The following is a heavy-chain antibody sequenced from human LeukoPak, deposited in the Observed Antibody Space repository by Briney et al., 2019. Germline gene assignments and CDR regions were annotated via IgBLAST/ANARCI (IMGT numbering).Heavy chain of an antibody. CDR1: GFNFRSLW. CDR3: ASGLELDH. V-gene: IGHV3-7*03. J-gene: IGHJ4*02. CDR2: IKQDGSEK. Sequence: GNLCFYSAASGFNFRSLWLRWVRQAKGKGLEWVANIKQDGSEKNYVDSVKGRFTISRDNAKNSLYLQMNSLRAEDTAVYYCASGLELDHWGQGTLVTVSS.